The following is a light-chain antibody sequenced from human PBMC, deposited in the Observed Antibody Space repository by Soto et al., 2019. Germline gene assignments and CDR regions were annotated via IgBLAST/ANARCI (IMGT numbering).Light chain of an antibody. CDR3: QQYYDTPHF. CDR1: QSVLYSSNNKNY. V-gene: IGKV4-1*01. CDR2: WAS. Sequence: DIVMTQSPDSLAVSLGERATINCRSSQSVLYSSNNKNYLAWYQQKPGQPPNLLIYWASTRESGVPDRFSGRGSGKVFTLTISTRQVEYGAVYYCQQYYDTPHFFGRGTKLEIK. J-gene: IGKJ2*01.